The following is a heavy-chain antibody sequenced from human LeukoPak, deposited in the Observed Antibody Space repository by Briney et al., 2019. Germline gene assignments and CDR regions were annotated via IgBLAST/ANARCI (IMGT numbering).Heavy chain of an antibody. D-gene: IGHD1-26*01. CDR3: ARGGVGAQSLDY. J-gene: IGHJ4*02. CDR2: IMPIFGTA. CDR1: GYTFTSYA. Sequence: ASVKVSCKASGYTFTSYAMNWVRQAPGQGLEWMGGIMPIFGTANYAQKFQGRVTITADKSTTTAYMELSSLRSEDTAVYYCARGGVGAQSLDYWGQGTLVTVSS. V-gene: IGHV1-69*06.